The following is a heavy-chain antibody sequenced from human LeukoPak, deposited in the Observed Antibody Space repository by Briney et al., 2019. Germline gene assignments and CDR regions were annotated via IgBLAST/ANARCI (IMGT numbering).Heavy chain of an antibody. D-gene: IGHD3-3*01. CDR1: GGSFSGYY. V-gene: IGHV4-34*01. CDR2: INHSGST. Sequence: SETLSLTCAVYGGSFSGYYWSWIRQPPGKGLEWIGEINHSGSTNYNPSLKSRVTISVDTSKNQFSLKPSSVTAADTAVYYCARGYGDFWSGSYGDWGQGTLVTVSS. J-gene: IGHJ4*02. CDR3: ARGYGDFWSGSYGD.